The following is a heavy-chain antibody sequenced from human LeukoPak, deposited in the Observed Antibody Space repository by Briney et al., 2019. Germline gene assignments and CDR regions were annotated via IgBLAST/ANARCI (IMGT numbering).Heavy chain of an antibody. CDR1: GGSISSYY. J-gene: IGHJ4*02. CDR3: ARDRYYYDSSGYYYFDY. Sequence: PETLSLTCTVSGGSISSYYWSWIRQPAGKGLEWMGRIYTSGSTNYNPSLKSRVTMSVDTSKNQFSLKLSSVTAADTAVYYCARDRYYYDSSGYYYFDYWGQGTLVTVSS. V-gene: IGHV4-4*07. CDR2: IYTSGST. D-gene: IGHD3-22*01.